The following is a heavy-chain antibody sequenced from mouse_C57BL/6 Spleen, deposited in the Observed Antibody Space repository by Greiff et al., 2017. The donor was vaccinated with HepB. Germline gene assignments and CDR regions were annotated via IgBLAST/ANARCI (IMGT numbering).Heavy chain of an antibody. CDR2: IYPGDGDT. D-gene: IGHD2-4*01. Sequence: VKLQQSGAELVKPGASVKISCKASGYAFSSYWMNWVKQRPGKGLEWIGQIYPGDGDTNYNGKFKGKATLTADKSSSTAYMQLSSLTSEDSAVYICARSGDYEDYAMDYWGQGTSVTVSS. J-gene: IGHJ4*01. V-gene: IGHV1-80*01. CDR3: ARSGDYEDYAMDY. CDR1: GYAFSSYW.